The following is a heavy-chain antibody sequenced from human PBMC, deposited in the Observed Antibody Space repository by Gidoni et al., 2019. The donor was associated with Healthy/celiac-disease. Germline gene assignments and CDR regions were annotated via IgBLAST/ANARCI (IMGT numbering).Heavy chain of an antibody. CDR2: IWYEGNNK. V-gene: IGHV3-33*08. J-gene: IGHJ4*02. Sequence: QVQLVESGGGVVQPGRSLRLSCAASGFTFSSHGLHWVRQAPGKGLGVVAVIWYEGNNKYYADSVKGRFTISRDNSKNTLYLQMNSLRAEDTAVYYCAGGDTAMDPQPYDSSGYLNWGQGTLVTVSS. D-gene: IGHD3-22*01. CDR3: AGGDTAMDPQPYDSSGYLN. CDR1: GFTFSSHG.